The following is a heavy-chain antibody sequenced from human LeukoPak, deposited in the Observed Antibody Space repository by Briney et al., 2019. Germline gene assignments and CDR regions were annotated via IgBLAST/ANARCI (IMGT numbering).Heavy chain of an antibody. V-gene: IGHV1-18*01. J-gene: IGHJ4*02. Sequence: GASVEVSFKASGYTFTSYGISWVRQAPGQGLEWMGWISAYNGNTNYAQKFQGRVTVTTDTSTSTAYTELRSLRPDDTAMYYCARDRYYYGSGGYFLFDWWGQGTLVTVSS. CDR1: GYTFTSYG. CDR2: ISAYNGNT. D-gene: IGHD3-10*01. CDR3: ARDRYYYGSGGYFLFDW.